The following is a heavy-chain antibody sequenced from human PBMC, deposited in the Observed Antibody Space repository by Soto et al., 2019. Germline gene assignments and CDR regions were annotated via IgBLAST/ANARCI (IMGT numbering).Heavy chain of an antibody. V-gene: IGHV5-51*01. D-gene: IGHD5-12*01. CDR2: IYPGDSDT. Sequence: RGESLKISCMASGYSFSTYWIAWVRQRPGKGLDWMGIIYPGDSDTRYSPSFQGQVTISVDNSIDTAYLEWATLRASDSAMYYCARHSLATQPGDYWGQGTRVTVSS. CDR3: ARHSLATQPGDY. CDR1: GYSFSTYW. J-gene: IGHJ4*02.